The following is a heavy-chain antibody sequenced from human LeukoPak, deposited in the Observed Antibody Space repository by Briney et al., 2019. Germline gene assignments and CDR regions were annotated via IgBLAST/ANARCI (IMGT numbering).Heavy chain of an antibody. Sequence: SETLSLTCTVSGDSISSGNYYWSWIRQPPGKGLEWIGYIYYSGSTNYNPSLKSRVTISVDTSKNQFSLKLSSVTAADTAVYYCARHFPGTYYFDYWGQGTLVTVSS. CDR2: IYYSGST. J-gene: IGHJ4*02. CDR1: GDSISSGNYY. D-gene: IGHD2/OR15-2a*01. CDR3: ARHFPGTYYFDY. V-gene: IGHV4-61*01.